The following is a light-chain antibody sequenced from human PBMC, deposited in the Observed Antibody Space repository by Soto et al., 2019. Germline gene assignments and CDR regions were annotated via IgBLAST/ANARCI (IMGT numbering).Light chain of an antibody. CDR1: PSVSSSY. CDR3: QQYGSSPGT. V-gene: IGKV3-20*01. Sequence: EIVLTQSPGTLSLSPGERATLSCSASPSVSSSYLAWYQQKPGQAPRLLIYAASARATGIPDRFSGSGSGTDFTLTISRLESEDFAVYYCQQYGSSPGTFGQGTKVEFK. CDR2: AAS. J-gene: IGKJ1*01.